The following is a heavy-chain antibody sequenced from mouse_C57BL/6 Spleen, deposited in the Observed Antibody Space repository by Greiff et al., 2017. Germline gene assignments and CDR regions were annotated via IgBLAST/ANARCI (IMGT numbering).Heavy chain of an antibody. Sequence: VKLQESGAELMKPGASVKLSCKATGYTFTGYWIEWVKQRPGHGLEWIGEILPGSGSTNYNEKFKGKATFTADTSSNTAYMQLSSLTTEDSAIYYCASGYDPFAYWGQGTLVTVSA. D-gene: IGHD2-2*01. CDR3: ASGYDPFAY. CDR2: ILPGSGST. V-gene: IGHV1-9*01. J-gene: IGHJ3*01. CDR1: GYTFTGYW.